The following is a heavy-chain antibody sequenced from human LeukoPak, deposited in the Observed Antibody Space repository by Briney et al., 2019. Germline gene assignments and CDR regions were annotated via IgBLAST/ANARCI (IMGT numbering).Heavy chain of an antibody. V-gene: IGHV3-30*18. D-gene: IGHD6-13*01. CDR2: ISYDGSDK. CDR3: AKDGDIAAAGYYFDY. Sequence: GGSLRLSCAASGLTSRNYGMHWVRQAPGKGLEWVAVISYDGSDKKFADSVKGRFTISRDNSKNTLYLQMNSLRVEDTAVYYCAKDGDIAAAGYYFDYWGQGTLVTVSS. CDR1: GLTSRNYG. J-gene: IGHJ4*02.